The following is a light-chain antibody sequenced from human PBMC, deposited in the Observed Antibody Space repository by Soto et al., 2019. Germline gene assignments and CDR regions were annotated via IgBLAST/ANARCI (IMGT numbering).Light chain of an antibody. J-gene: IGKJ1*01. Sequence: DIQMTQSPSSLSASVGDRVTITCQASQDITNFLNWYQQKPGKAPKLLIYVASSLDTGVPSRFSGSGSGTDFTFTISGLQPEDIATYYCQQYDILPWTFGQGTKVEIK. CDR3: QQYDILPWT. CDR2: VAS. CDR1: QDITNF. V-gene: IGKV1-33*01.